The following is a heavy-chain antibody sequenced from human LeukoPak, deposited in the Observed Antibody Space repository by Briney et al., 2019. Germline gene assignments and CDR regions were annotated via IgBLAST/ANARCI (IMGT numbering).Heavy chain of an antibody. J-gene: IGHJ5*02. D-gene: IGHD6-13*01. V-gene: IGHV3-7*01. CDR2: INQDGSEK. CDR1: GFTFDDYW. CDR3: ARDQSVDSSSWVHHNWFDP. Sequence: GGSLRLSCGASGFTFDDYWMSWVRQAPGQGLEWVANINQDGSEKYYVDSVKGRFTISRDNAKNAVYLHMNSLRAEDTAVYYCARDQSVDSSSWVHHNWFDPWGQGTLVTVSS.